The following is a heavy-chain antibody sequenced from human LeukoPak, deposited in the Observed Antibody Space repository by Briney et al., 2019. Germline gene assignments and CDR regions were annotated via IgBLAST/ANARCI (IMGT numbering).Heavy chain of an antibody. CDR2: IYYSGST. CDR3: ARVGWAAGTFDY. CDR1: GGSISSSSYY. D-gene: IGHD6-13*01. J-gene: IGHJ4*02. V-gene: IGHV4-39*01. Sequence: PSETLSLTCTVSGGSISSSSYYWGWIRQPPGKGREWIGSIYYSGSTYYNPSLKSRVTISVDTSKNQFSLKLSSVTAADTAVYYCARVGWAAGTFDYWGQGTLVTVSS.